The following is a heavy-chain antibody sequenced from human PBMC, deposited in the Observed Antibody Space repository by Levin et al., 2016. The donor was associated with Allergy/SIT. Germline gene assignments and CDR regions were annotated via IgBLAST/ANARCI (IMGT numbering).Heavy chain of an antibody. CDR1: GGSISSGDYY. V-gene: IGHV4-30-4*01. CDR2: IYYTGSA. CDR3: AGASYDFWSDN. Sequence: LRLSCTVSGGSISSGDYYWSWIRQSPGKGLEWIGYIYYTGSAHYNPSLKTRVNISIDTPKNQFSLKVSSVTAADAAVYYCAGASYDFWSDNWGQGTLVTVSS. D-gene: IGHD3-3*01. J-gene: IGHJ4*02.